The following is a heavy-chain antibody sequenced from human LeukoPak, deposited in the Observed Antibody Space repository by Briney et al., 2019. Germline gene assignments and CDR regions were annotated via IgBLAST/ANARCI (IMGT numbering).Heavy chain of an antibody. J-gene: IGHJ6*03. CDR2: IYPGDSNT. D-gene: IGHD2-2*01. CDR3: ARGPYCSSTSCYSPYYSYYMDV. Sequence: GESRKISCRGSGYSFTNYWIGWVRQLPGKGLEWMGIIYPGDSNTRYSPSFQGQVTISADKAITTAYLQWSSLKASDTAMYYCARGPYCSSTSCYSPYYSYYMDVWGKGTTVTVS. CDR1: GYSFTNYW. V-gene: IGHV5-51*01.